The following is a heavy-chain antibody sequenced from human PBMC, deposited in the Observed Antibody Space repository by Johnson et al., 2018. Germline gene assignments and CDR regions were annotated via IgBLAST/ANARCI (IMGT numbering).Heavy chain of an antibody. J-gene: IGHJ3*02. V-gene: IGHV3-30*18. CDR1: GFTFSSSG. D-gene: IGHD3-16*01. Sequence: QVQLVQAGGGVVQPGRSLRLSCAASGFTFSSSGMHWVRPAPGKGLEWVAVISYDGSNKYFADSVKGRFILYRENSKLYLQMNSLRAEDGDVDYCAKDMGGRGSYYDYARGAFDIWGQGTMVTVSS. CDR3: AKDMGGRGSYYDYARGAFDI. CDR2: ISYDGSNK.